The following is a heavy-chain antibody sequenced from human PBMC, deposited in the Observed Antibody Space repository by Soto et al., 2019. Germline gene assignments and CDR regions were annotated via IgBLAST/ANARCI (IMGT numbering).Heavy chain of an antibody. J-gene: IGHJ4*02. CDR1: GFTFSSYG. CDR3: ARGGLYDFWSGYLDY. D-gene: IGHD3-3*01. CDR2: IWYDGSNK. Sequence: GGSLRLSCAASGFTFSSYGMHWVRQAPGKGLEWVAVIWYDGSNKYYADSVKGRFTISRDNSKNTLYLQMNSLRAEDTAVYYCARGGLYDFWSGYLDYWGQGTLVTVSS. V-gene: IGHV3-33*01.